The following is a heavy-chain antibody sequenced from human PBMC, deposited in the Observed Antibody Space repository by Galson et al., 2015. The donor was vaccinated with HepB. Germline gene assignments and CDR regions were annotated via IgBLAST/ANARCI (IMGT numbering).Heavy chain of an antibody. V-gene: IGHV3-30-3*01. D-gene: IGHD3-3*01. CDR2: ISYDGSNK. CDR3: ARSLGSGYPHDY. Sequence: SLRLSCAASGFIFSSTAMHWVRRAPGKGLEWVAVISYDGSNKYYADSVKGRITISRDNSKNTLYLQMNSLRVEDTAIYYCARSLGSGYPHDYWGQGTLVTVSS. CDR1: GFIFSSTA. J-gene: IGHJ4*02.